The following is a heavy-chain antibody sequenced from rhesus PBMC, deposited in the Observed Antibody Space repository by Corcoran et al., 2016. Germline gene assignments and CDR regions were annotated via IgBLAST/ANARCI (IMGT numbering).Heavy chain of an antibody. D-gene: IGHD5-24*01. J-gene: IGHJ5-1*01. CDR3: TREGTVRGNRFDV. Sequence: QVQLVQSGAEITQPGASVKLSGMTSGSTFTTSYIHLGLQAPGPGLEWIGLITHYRGNRENAQNFQDRVTLTTDTSTNTGYMELSSLRSEDTAVYYCTREGTVRGNRFDVWGPGVLVTVSS. CDR1: GSTFTTSY. V-gene: IGHV1-180*01. CDR2: ITHYRGNR.